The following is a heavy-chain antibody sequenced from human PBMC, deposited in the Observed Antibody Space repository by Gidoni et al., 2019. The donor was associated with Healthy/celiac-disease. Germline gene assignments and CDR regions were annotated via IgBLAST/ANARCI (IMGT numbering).Heavy chain of an antibody. CDR1: GFTFSSYR. V-gene: IGHV3-21*01. CDR3: ARDPTYYYDSSGYYYDY. CDR2: ISSSSSYI. D-gene: IGHD3-22*01. Sequence: EVQLVESGGGLVKPGGSLRLSCAASGFTFSSYRMNWVRQAPGKGLEWVSSISSSSSYISYADSVKGRFTISRDNAKNSLYLQMNSLRAEDTAVYYCARDPTYYYDSSGYYYDYWGQGTLVTVSS. J-gene: IGHJ4*02.